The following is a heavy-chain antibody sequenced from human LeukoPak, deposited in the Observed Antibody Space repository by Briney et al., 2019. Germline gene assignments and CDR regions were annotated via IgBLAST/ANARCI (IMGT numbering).Heavy chain of an antibody. V-gene: IGHV4-61*01. Sequence: YPSETLSLTCTVSGASASSASYWTWIRQPPGKGVEWIAHIYNGVNTNYNPSLKSRVTISVDTSKNQFSLRLNSVTAADTAVYYCARSRAFNSGAFDPWGQESLVTVSS. J-gene: IGHJ5*02. D-gene: IGHD1-26*01. CDR2: IYNGVNT. CDR1: GASASSASY. CDR3: ARSRAFNSGAFDP.